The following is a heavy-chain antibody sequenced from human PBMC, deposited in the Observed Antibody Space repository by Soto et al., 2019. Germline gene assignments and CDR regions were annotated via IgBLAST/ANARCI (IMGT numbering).Heavy chain of an antibody. CDR3: ARLGGYCGTTSCYGYYAMDV. J-gene: IGHJ6*02. Sequence: SETLSLTCTVSGGSVSSGSYYWNWIRQPPGKGVEWIGYIYNGGSTNYNPSLKRRVTISVDTSKNQFSLELRSVTAADTAVYYCARLGGYCGTTSCYGYYAMDVWGQGTTVTVSS. CDR1: GGSVSSGSYY. D-gene: IGHD2-2*01. CDR2: IYNGGST. V-gene: IGHV4-61*01.